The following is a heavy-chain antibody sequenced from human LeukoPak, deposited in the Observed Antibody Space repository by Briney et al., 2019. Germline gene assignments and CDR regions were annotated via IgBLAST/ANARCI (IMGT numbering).Heavy chain of an antibody. CDR2: MNPNSGNT. Sequence: GASVKVSCKASGYTFTSCDINWVRQATGQGLEWMGWMNPNSGNTGYAQKFQGRVTMTRNTSISTAYMELSSLRSEDTAVYYCARAGIAAAGTGFDYWGQGTLVTVSS. D-gene: IGHD6-13*01. J-gene: IGHJ4*02. V-gene: IGHV1-8*01. CDR3: ARAGIAAAGTGFDY. CDR1: GYTFTSCD.